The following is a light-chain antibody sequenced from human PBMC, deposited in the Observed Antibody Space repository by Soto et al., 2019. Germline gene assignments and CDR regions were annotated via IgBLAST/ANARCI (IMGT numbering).Light chain of an antibody. CDR2: DVS. V-gene: IGLV2-11*01. CDR1: SSDVGGYDY. CDR3: CSYAGSYTYV. J-gene: IGLJ1*01. Sequence: QSALTQPRSVSRSPGQSVTISCTGTSSDVGGYDYVSWYQQHPGKAPKLMIFDVSKRPSGVPDRFSASKSGNTASLTISGLQAEDEADYYCCSYAGSYTYVFATGTKVTVL.